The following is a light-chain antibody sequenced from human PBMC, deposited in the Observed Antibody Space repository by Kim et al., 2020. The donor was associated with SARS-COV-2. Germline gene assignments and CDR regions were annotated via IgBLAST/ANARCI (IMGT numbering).Light chain of an antibody. Sequence: LSAAASAVLSGRASQGVGRHSLARYQQQPGQAPRLLIIDTFKRVARIPAMFSGSGSGTNCTLTICRPEPEDFTMDYCQQYGSTPYTFGQGPKLEI. CDR2: DTF. CDR3: QQYGSTPYT. V-gene: IGKV3-20*01. J-gene: IGKJ2*01. CDR1: QGVGRHS.